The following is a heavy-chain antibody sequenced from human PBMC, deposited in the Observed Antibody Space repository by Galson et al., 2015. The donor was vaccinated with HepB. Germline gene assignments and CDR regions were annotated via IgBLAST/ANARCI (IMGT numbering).Heavy chain of an antibody. CDR3: ARGCSGGSCYSGNYYYGMDV. CDR2: ISSRSSYI. D-gene: IGHD2-15*01. CDR1: GFTFSSYS. Sequence: SLRLSCAASGFTFSSYSMNWVRQAPGKGLEWVSSISSRSSYIYYADSVKGRFTISRDNAKNSLYLQMNSLRVEDTAVYYCARGCSGGSCYSGNYYYGMDVWGQGTTVTVSS. J-gene: IGHJ6*02. V-gene: IGHV3-21*01.